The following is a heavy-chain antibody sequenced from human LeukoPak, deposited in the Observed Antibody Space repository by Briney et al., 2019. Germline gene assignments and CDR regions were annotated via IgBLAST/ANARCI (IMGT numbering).Heavy chain of an antibody. CDR3: AKDGSGTDGLGELSLSYYFDY. Sequence: PGGSLRLSCAASGLTFSSYGMHWVRRAPGKGLEWVAVISYDGSNKYYADSVKGRFTISRDNSKNTLYLQMNSLRAEDTAVYYCAKDGSGTDGLGELSLSYYFDYWGQGTLVTVSS. CDR2: ISYDGSNK. V-gene: IGHV3-30*18. J-gene: IGHJ4*02. D-gene: IGHD3-16*02. CDR1: GLTFSSYG.